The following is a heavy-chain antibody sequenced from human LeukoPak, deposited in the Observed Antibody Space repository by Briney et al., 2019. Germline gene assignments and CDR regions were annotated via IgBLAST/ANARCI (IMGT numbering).Heavy chain of an antibody. Sequence: GSLRLSCAASGFTFSSYCMTWVRQPPGKGLEWIGEINHSGSTNYNPSLKSRVTISVDTSKNQFSLKLSSVTAADTAVYYCARAGSVTLFDYWGQGTLVTVSS. CDR2: INHSGST. J-gene: IGHJ4*02. D-gene: IGHD4-11*01. CDR1: GFTFSSYC. CDR3: ARAGSVTLFDY. V-gene: IGHV4-34*01.